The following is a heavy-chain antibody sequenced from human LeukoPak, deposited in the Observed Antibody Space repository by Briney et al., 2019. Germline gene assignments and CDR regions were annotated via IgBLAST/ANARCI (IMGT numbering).Heavy chain of an antibody. CDR3: ATGRSIRYFDY. J-gene: IGHJ4*02. D-gene: IGHD4-17*01. CDR1: GGSFGGYY. Sequence: SETLSLTCGVYGGSFGGYYWTWIRQPPGKGLEWIGYVHYSGSTNYNPSLKSRVTISVDTSKSQFSLKLSSATAADTAVYYCATGRSIRYFDYWGQGTLLTVSS. CDR2: VHYSGST. V-gene: IGHV4-59*08.